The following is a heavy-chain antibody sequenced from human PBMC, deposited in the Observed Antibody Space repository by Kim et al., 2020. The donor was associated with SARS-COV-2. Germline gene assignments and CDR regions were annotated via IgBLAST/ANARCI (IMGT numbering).Heavy chain of an antibody. J-gene: IGHJ4*02. V-gene: IGHV4-4*02. CDR3: AREMDSEYYFDY. Sequence: NYNPSLKSRVTISVDKSKNHFSLRLSSVTAADTAVYYCAREMDSEYYFDYWGQGTLVTVSS.